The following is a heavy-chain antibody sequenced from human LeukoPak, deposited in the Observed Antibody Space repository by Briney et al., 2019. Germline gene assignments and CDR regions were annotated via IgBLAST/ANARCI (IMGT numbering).Heavy chain of an antibody. V-gene: IGHV4-59*08. CDR2: IYYSGGT. CDR1: GGSINSYY. CDR3: ARSKSGTYSWFDP. J-gene: IGHJ5*02. Sequence: PSETLSLTCTVSGGSINSYYWSWIRQPPGKGLEWICYIYYSGGTTYNPSLKGRGTISLDRANNHFSLKMSSVNAADTAVYYCARSKSGTYSWFDPWGQGTLVTVSS. D-gene: IGHD1-26*01.